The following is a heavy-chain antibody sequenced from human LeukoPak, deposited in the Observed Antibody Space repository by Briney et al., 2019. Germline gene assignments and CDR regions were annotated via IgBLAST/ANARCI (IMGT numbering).Heavy chain of an antibody. J-gene: IGHJ4*02. Sequence: GGSLRLSCGASGINSEDNTMHWVRQTPGRGLEWVSFITWKSHRTHYADSVKGRFTVSRDNSKDSMYLEMNSLKTEDTGLYPCASEVGYRSLGYLGQGTLVTVSS. CDR3: ASEVGYRSLGY. D-gene: IGHD3-3*01. CDR1: GINSEDNT. V-gene: IGHV3-43*01. CDR2: ITWKSHRT.